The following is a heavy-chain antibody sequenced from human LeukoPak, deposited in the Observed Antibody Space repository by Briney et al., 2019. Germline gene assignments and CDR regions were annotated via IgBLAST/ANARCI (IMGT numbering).Heavy chain of an antibody. CDR3: ARGGHYYDSSGYLDY. CDR1: GYTFTSYG. D-gene: IGHD3-22*01. V-gene: IGHV1-18*01. CDR2: TSAYNGNT. J-gene: IGHJ4*02. Sequence: ASVKVSCKASGYTFTSYGISWVRQAPGQGLEWMGWTSAYNGNTNYAQKLQGRVTMTTDTSTSTAYMELRSLRSDDTAVYYCARGGHYYDSSGYLDYWGQGTLVTVSS.